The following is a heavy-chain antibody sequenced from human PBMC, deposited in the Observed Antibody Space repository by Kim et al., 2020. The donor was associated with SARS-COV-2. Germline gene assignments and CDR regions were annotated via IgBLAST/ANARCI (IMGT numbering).Heavy chain of an antibody. CDR2: ISSSSSTI. Sequence: GGSLRLSCAASGFTFSSYSMNWVRQAPGKGLEWVSYISSSSSTIDYADSVKGRFTISRDNAKNSLYLQMNSLRDEDTAVYYCARIVGATSYYYYGMDVWGQGTTVTVSS. CDR3: ARIVGATSYYYYGMDV. J-gene: IGHJ6*02. V-gene: IGHV3-48*02. CDR1: GFTFSSYS. D-gene: IGHD1-26*01.